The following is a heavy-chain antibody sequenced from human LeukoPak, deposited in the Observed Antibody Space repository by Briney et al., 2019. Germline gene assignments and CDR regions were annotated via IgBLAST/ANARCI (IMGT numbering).Heavy chain of an antibody. D-gene: IGHD3-10*01. CDR3: ARDYYGSGSYIDY. Sequence: SVKVSCKASGGTFSSYAISWVRQAPGQGLEWMGGIIPIFGTANYAQKFQGRVTITAGESTSTAYMELSSLRSEDTAVYYCARDYYGSGSYIDYWGQGTLVTVSS. CDR1: GGTFSSYA. CDR2: IIPIFGTA. V-gene: IGHV1-69*13. J-gene: IGHJ4*02.